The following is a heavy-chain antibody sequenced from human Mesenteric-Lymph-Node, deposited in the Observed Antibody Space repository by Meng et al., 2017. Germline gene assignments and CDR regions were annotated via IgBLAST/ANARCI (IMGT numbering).Heavy chain of an antibody. Sequence: SQTLSLTCAVSGGSIESNFWSWIRQPPGKGLEWIGYVHSTGRTNSNPSLKSRVTISVDTSKNQFSLKLNSVTAADTAVYYCARGVAAAGTSPGDFDYWGQGTLVTVSS. CDR2: VHSTGRT. V-gene: IGHV4-59*01. D-gene: IGHD6-13*01. CDR1: GGSIESNF. J-gene: IGHJ4*02. CDR3: ARGVAAAGTSPGDFDY.